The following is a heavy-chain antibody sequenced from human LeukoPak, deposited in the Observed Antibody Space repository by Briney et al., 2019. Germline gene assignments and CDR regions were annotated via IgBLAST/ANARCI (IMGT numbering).Heavy chain of an antibody. J-gene: IGHJ4*02. CDR3: ASLMTTVTTDLDY. CDR1: GYSISSGYY. CDR2: IYHSGST. D-gene: IGHD4-17*01. V-gene: IGHV4-38-2*02. Sequence: SETLSLTCTVSGYSISSGYYWGWIRQPPGKGLEWIGSIYHSGSTYYNPSLKSRVTISVDTSKNQFSLKLSSVTAADTAVYYCASLMTTVTTDLDYWGQGTLVTVSS.